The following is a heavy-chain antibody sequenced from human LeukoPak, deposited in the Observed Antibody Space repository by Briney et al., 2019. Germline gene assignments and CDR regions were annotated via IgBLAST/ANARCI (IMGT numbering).Heavy chain of an antibody. Sequence: SETLSLTCTVSGGSISSYYWSWIRQPPGKGLEWIGYVFYSGSTNYNPPLKSRVTISVDTSKNQFSLKLSSVTAADTAVYYCARGYSYGVDAFDIWGQGTMVTVSS. CDR2: VFYSGST. J-gene: IGHJ3*02. CDR3: ARGYSYGVDAFDI. D-gene: IGHD5-18*01. V-gene: IGHV4-59*01. CDR1: GGSISSYY.